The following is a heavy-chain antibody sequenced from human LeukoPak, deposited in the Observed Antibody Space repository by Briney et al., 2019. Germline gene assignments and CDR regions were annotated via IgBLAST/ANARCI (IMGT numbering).Heavy chain of an antibody. CDR1: GGTFSSYA. Sequence: GASVKVSCKASGGTFSSYAISWVRQAPGQGLEWMGGIIPIFGTANYAQKFQGRVTITADKSTSTAYMELSSLRSEDTAVYYCARAYFYGSGSYYSPRFDYWGQGTLVTVSS. V-gene: IGHV1-69*06. CDR3: ARAYFYGSGSYYSPRFDY. D-gene: IGHD3-10*01. J-gene: IGHJ4*02. CDR2: IIPIFGTA.